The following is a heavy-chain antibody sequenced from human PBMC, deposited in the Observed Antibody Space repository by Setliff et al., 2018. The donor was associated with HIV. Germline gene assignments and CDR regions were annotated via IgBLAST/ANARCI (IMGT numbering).Heavy chain of an antibody. D-gene: IGHD3-22*01. CDR1: GFTFSRYW. Sequence: GGSLRLSCVASGFTFSRYWMHWVRQVPGKGLVWVSRINSDGSSTNYADSVKGRFTISRDNAKNTLYLQMNSLRAEDTAVYYCARVERTYYHDSSGYSLFDYWGQGTLVTV. CDR3: ARVERTYYHDSSGYSLFDY. J-gene: IGHJ4*02. V-gene: IGHV3-74*01. CDR2: INSDGSST.